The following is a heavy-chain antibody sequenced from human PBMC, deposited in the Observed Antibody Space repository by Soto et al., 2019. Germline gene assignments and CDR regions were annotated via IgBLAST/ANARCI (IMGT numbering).Heavy chain of an antibody. Sequence: ASVKVSCKASGYTFTVYYMHWVRQAPGQGLEWMGWINPNSGGTNYAQKSQGWVTMTRDTSISTAYMELSRLRSDDTAVYYCARDGGKVLRFLEAGYYYYMDVWGKGTTVTVSS. CDR1: GYTFTVYY. J-gene: IGHJ6*03. CDR3: ARDGGKVLRFLEAGYYYYMDV. V-gene: IGHV1-2*04. CDR2: INPNSGGT. D-gene: IGHD3-3*01.